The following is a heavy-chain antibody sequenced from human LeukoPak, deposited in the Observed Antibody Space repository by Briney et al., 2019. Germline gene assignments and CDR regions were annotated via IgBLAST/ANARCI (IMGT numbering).Heavy chain of an antibody. CDR1: GGSISSYY. J-gene: IGHJ5*02. CDR3: AREGTSGTHLNWFDP. CDR2: IYGSGST. D-gene: IGHD1-1*01. Sequence: SETLSLTCTVSGGSISSYYWSWIRQPPGKGLEWIGHIYGSGSTNYNPSLKSRVTLSVDTSKDQFSLKLSSVTAADTAVYYCAREGTSGTHLNWFDPWGQGTLVTVSS. V-gene: IGHV4-59*01.